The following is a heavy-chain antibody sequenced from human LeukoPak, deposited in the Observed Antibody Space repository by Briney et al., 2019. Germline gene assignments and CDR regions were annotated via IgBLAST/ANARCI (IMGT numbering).Heavy chain of an antibody. Sequence: PGGSLRLSCAASGFTFSSYSMNWVRQAPGKGLEWVSSISSSSSYIYYADSVKGRFTISRDNAKNSLYLQMNSLRAEDTAVYYCAKDQGIAVARTSSFDYWGQGTLVTVSS. CDR3: AKDQGIAVARTSSFDY. CDR1: GFTFSSYS. J-gene: IGHJ4*02. D-gene: IGHD6-19*01. V-gene: IGHV3-21*01. CDR2: ISSSSSYI.